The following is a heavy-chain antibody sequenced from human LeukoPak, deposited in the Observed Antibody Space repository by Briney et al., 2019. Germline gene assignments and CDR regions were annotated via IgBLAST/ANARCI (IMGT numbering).Heavy chain of an antibody. Sequence: SETLSLTCTVPGGSISSGSYYWSWIRQPAGKGLEWIVRIYTSGSTNYNPSLKSRVPISVHKSKNQFSLKLSSVTAADTAVYYCARDYYYGSGSLGYWGQGTLVTVSS. V-gene: IGHV4-61*02. CDR2: IYTSGST. D-gene: IGHD3-10*01. CDR3: ARDYYYGSGSLGY. J-gene: IGHJ4*02. CDR1: GGSISSGSYY.